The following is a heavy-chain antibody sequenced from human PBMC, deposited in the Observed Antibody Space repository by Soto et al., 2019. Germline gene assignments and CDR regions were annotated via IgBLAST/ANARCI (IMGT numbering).Heavy chain of an antibody. CDR2: ISGSGGST. J-gene: IGHJ4*02. CDR3: AKTTAMVVIVGTYDY. Sequence: GGSLRLSCAASGFTFSSYAMSWVRQAPGKGLEWVSVISGSGGSTYYADSVKGRFTISRDNSKDTLYLQMNSLRAEDTAVYYCAKTTAMVVIVGTYDYWGQGTLVTVSS. CDR1: GFTFSSYA. V-gene: IGHV3-23*01. D-gene: IGHD5-18*01.